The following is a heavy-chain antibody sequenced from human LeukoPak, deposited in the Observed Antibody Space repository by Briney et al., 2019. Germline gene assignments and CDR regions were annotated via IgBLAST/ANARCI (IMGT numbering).Heavy chain of an antibody. CDR2: IYGTHYTT. Sequence: PGGSLRLSRAASGFTFSTFAMNGVGQAPGKGVEWVSSIYGTHYTTYNTASVTGRFTISRDNSKNTLYLQMNSLRADDTAVYYFTKDPNADYVGAFDHWGQRTLVTLSS. V-gene: IGHV3-23*01. J-gene: IGHJ5*02. D-gene: IGHD3-16*01. CDR3: TKDPNADYVGAFDH. CDR1: GFTFSTFA.